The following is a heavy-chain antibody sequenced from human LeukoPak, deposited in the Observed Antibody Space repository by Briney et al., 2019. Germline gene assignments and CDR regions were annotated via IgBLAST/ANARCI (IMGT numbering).Heavy chain of an antibody. V-gene: IGHV4-39*01. Sequence: SETLSLTCTVSGGSISTRDYYWGWIRQPPGKGLEWIASIYYTGSTYYSPSLRSRATMSVDTSKNQFSLELSAVTAADTAFYYCARVVYYYDVSGYSFDPWGRGTLVAVSS. J-gene: IGHJ2*01. D-gene: IGHD3-22*01. CDR2: IYYTGST. CDR1: GGSISTRDYY. CDR3: ARVVYYYDVSGYSFDP.